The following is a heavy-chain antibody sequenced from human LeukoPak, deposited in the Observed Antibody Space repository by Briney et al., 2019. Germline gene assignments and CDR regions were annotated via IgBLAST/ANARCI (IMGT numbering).Heavy chain of an antibody. CDR3: ARGARYCSGGSCYSPLNY. V-gene: IGHV4-39*07. CDR2: IYYSGST. D-gene: IGHD2-15*01. Sequence: PSETLSLTCTVSSGSISSSSYYWGWIRQPPGKGLEWIGSIYYSGSTYYNPSLKSRVTISVDTSKNQFSLKLSSVTAADTAVYYCARGARYCSGGSCYSPLNYWGQGTLVTVSS. J-gene: IGHJ4*02. CDR1: SGSISSSSYY.